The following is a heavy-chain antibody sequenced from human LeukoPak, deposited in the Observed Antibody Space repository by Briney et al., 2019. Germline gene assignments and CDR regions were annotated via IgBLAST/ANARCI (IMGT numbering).Heavy chain of an antibody. J-gene: IGHJ4*02. V-gene: IGHV3-48*04. Sequence: GGSLRLSCAASGFTFSNYSMNWVRQAPGKGLEWVSYISSSSSTIYYADSVKGRFTISRDNAKNSLYLQMSILRAEDTAVYYCARSRDGYNYDYWGQGTLVTVSS. D-gene: IGHD5-24*01. CDR2: ISSSSSTI. CDR3: ARSRDGYNYDY. CDR1: GFTFSNYS.